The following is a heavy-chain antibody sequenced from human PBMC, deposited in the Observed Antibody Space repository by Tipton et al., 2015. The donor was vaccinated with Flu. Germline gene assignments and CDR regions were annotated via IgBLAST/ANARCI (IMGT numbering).Heavy chain of an antibody. Sequence: LRLSCTVSGASISNYYWSWIRQPAGKGLEWIGRVSTAGNTNSCPSLKSRVTMSVGMSKDQFFLKLSSVTAADTAVYYCAREVYFGGTVAGRALDFWGQGTLVIVSS. D-gene: IGHD6-19*01. CDR2: VSTAGNT. J-gene: IGHJ4*02. CDR3: AREVYFGGTVAGRALDF. V-gene: IGHV4-4*07. CDR1: GASISNYY.